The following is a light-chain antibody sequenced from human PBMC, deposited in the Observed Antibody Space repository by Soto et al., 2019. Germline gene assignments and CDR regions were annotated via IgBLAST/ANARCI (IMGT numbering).Light chain of an antibody. CDR1: SSAVGGYNY. Sequence: QSALTQPASVSGSPGQSITISCTGTSSAVGGYNYVSWYQHHPGKAPKLMIYDVSNRPSGVSNRFSGSKSGNTASLTISGLQAEDESEYYCSSYTSSSTLGFGTGTKLTVL. CDR2: DVS. V-gene: IGLV2-14*03. J-gene: IGLJ1*01. CDR3: SSYTSSSTLG.